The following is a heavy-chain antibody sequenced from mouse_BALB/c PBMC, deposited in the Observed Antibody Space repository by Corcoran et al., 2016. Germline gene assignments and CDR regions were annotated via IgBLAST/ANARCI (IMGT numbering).Heavy chain of an antibody. V-gene: IGHV1S135*01. J-gene: IGHJ4*01. D-gene: IGHD2-4*01. CDR1: GYSFTSYY. CDR3: ARGDFMITSYAMDY. Sequence: EIQLQQSGPELMKPGASVKISCKASGYSFTSYYMHWVKQSHGKSLEWIGYIDPFNGGTSYNQKFKGKATLTVDKSSSTAFMHLNSLTSEDSAVYYCARGDFMITSYAMDYWGQGTSVTVSS. CDR2: IDPFNGGT.